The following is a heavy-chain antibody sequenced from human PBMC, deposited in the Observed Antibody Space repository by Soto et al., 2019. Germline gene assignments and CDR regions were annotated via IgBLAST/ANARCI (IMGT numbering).Heavy chain of an antibody. V-gene: IGHV4-59*08. Sequence: SETLSLTCNVSSGSISNSYWSWIRHPPGKGLEWIGYIYYSGSTSYNPSLKSRVTMSVDTSKNQFSLRLNSVTAADTAVYYCARQSLPFPYTSSSDFYYWAQGTLVTVSS. D-gene: IGHD6-6*01. J-gene: IGHJ4*01. CDR2: IYYSGST. CDR1: SGSISNSY. CDR3: ARQSLPFPYTSSSDFYY.